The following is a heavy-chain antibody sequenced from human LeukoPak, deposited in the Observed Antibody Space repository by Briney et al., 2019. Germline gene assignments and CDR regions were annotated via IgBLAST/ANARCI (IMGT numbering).Heavy chain of an antibody. J-gene: IGHJ4*02. V-gene: IGHV3-23*01. CDR3: ANSHDSSGYYYGYYFDY. CDR2: ISGSGGST. CDR1: GFTFSSYA. Sequence: QPGGSLRLSCAASGFTFSSYAMSWVRQAPGKGLEWVSAISGSGGSTYYADSVKGRFTISRDNSKNTLYLQMNSLRAEDTAVYYSANSHDSSGYYYGYYFDYWGQGTLVTVSS. D-gene: IGHD3-22*01.